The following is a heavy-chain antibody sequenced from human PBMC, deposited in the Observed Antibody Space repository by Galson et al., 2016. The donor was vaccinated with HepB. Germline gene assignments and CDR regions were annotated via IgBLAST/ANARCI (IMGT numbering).Heavy chain of an antibody. CDR3: TRARYEYSTSWYLDS. J-gene: IGHJ4*02. CDR2: IYSDGGT. V-gene: IGHV3-53*01. CDR1: GLTVSLKY. Sequence: SLRLSCAASGLTVSLKYMIWVRQAPGKGLECVSIIYSDGGTYYADSVRGRFTIPRDNSKDTVYLQMNSLRAEDTAVYYCTRARYEYSTSWYLDSWGQGTLVTVSS. D-gene: IGHD5-12*01.